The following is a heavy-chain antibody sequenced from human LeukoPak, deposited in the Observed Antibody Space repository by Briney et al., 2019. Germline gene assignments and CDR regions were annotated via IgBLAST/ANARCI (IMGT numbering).Heavy chain of an antibody. Sequence: GGSLRLSCAASGFTFSSYGMHWVRQAPGKGLEWVAFIRYDGSNKYYADSVKGRFTISRDNSKNTLYLQMNSLRAEDTAVYYCANPITGTTGVAAPPWGQGTLVTVSS. J-gene: IGHJ5*02. CDR1: GFTFSSYG. V-gene: IGHV3-30*02. CDR2: IRYDGSNK. D-gene: IGHD1-7*01. CDR3: ANPITGTTGVAAPP.